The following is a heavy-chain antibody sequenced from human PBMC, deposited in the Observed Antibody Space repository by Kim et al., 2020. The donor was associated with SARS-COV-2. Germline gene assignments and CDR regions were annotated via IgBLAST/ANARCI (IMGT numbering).Heavy chain of an antibody. D-gene: IGHD3-3*01. Sequence: GGSLRLSCAASDFTFRSYWMSWVRQAPGKGLEWVANITEDGSVKQYVGSVKGRFTISRDNAKNLLYLQMNSLRADDMAVYYCARDGVLSFTSGWDYWGLGTLVTVSS. CDR2: ITEDGSVK. CDR1: DFTFRSYW. J-gene: IGHJ4*02. V-gene: IGHV3-7*03. CDR3: ARDGVLSFTSGWDY.